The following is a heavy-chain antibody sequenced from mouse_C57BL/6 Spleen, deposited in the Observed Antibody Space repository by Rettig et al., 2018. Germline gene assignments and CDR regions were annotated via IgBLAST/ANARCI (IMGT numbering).Heavy chain of an antibody. Sequence: AYNQKFKGKAILTADKSSSTAYMELRSLTSEDSAVYYCTRWVITTVVATRYFDVWGTGTTVTVSS. D-gene: IGHD1-1*01. V-gene: IGHV1-15*01. J-gene: IGHJ1*03. CDR3: TRWVITTVVATRYFDV.